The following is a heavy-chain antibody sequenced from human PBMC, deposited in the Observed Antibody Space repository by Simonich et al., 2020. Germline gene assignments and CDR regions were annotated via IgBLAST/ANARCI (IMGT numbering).Heavy chain of an antibody. V-gene: IGHV1-18*01. CDR3: ARASRGTWWYYYFDY. J-gene: IGHJ4*02. CDR2: ISTDKSNT. D-gene: IGHD2-15*01. CDR1: GYTFTSYG. Sequence: QVQLVQSGAEVKKPGASVKVSCKASGYTFTSYGISWVRQAPGQGLEWMGWISTDKSNTKYAQKLQGRVTMTTDTSTSTAYMELRSLRSDDTAVYYCARASRGTWWYYYFDYWGQGTLVTVSS.